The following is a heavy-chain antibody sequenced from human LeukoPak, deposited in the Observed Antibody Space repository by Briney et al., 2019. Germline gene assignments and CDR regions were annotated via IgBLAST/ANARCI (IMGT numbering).Heavy chain of an antibody. CDR3: ARAGGIRGSALDLDY. V-gene: IGHV4-59*01. CDR2: ILHSGST. D-gene: IGHD3-10*01. Sequence: SETLSLTCTVSGASISSYSWSWIRQPPGKGLEWIGYILHSGSTNYNPSLKSRVTTSLDTSKNQFSLKLNSVTAADTAVYYCARAGGIRGSALDLDYWGQGTLVTVSS. J-gene: IGHJ4*02. CDR1: GASISSYS.